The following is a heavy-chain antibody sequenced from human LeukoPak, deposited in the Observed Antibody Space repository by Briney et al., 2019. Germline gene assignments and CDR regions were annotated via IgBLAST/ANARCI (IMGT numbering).Heavy chain of an antibody. J-gene: IGHJ6*04. CDR1: GFTFSSYA. D-gene: IGHD2-2*01. Sequence: GGSLRLSCAASGFTFSSYAMSWVRQAPGKGLEWVSASSGSGGSTYYADSVKGRFTISRDNSKNTLYLQMNSLRAEDTAVYYCAKSTSRYYYYYGMDVWGKGTTVTVSS. CDR3: AKSTSRYYYYYGMDV. V-gene: IGHV3-23*01. CDR2: SSGSGGST.